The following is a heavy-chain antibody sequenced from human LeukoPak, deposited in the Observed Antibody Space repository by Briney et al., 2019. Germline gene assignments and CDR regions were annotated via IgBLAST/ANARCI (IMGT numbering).Heavy chain of an antibody. CDR1: GGTFSSYA. Sequence: ASVKVSCKASGGTFSSYAISWVRQAPGQGLEWMGRIIPILGIANYAQKFQGRVTITADKSTSTAYMELSSLRSEDTAVYYCARGESPDAFDIWGQDTMVTVSS. CDR3: ARGESPDAFDI. CDR2: IIPILGIA. J-gene: IGHJ3*02. V-gene: IGHV1-69*04. D-gene: IGHD3-10*01.